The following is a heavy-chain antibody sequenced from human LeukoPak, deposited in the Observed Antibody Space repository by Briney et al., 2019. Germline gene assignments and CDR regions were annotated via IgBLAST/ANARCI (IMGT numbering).Heavy chain of an antibody. CDR2: IYYSGNT. CDR1: SASIFTYY. Sequence: SETLSFTCTVSSASIFTYYWSWIRQPPGKGLEWIGYIYYSGNTNYNPSLKSRVTISVDTSKNQFSLKLRSVTAADTAVYYCARVYYSRSYDYWYFDLWGRGTLVTVSS. V-gene: IGHV4-59*01. CDR3: ARVYYSRSYDYWYFDL. J-gene: IGHJ2*01. D-gene: IGHD6-13*01.